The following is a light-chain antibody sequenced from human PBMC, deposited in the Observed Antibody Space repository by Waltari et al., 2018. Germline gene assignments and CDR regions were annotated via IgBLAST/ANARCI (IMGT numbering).Light chain of an antibody. CDR2: NNN. CDR3: AVWDDSLNGWM. Sequence: QSVVTQSPSASGPPEQRVTISCSGSSPNIGSKTVNWYQHLPGTAPKLLIHNNNQRPSGVPDRFSGSKSDTSASLAISGLQSEDEAEYYCAVWDDSLNGWMFGGGTKLTVL. V-gene: IGLV1-44*01. J-gene: IGLJ3*02. CDR1: SPNIGSKT.